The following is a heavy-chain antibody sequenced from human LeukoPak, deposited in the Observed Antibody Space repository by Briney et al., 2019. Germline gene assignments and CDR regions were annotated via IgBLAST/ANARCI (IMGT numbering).Heavy chain of an antibody. CDR2: ISSSGNT. CDR3: VKGRMSEDGLDF. D-gene: IGHD5-24*01. Sequence: PGGSLRLSCEAPGFTFGRSAMTWVRQTPGKGLEWFSSISSSGNTYYADSVKGRFTISRDNSKNLVNLQMNSLRAEDTAIYYCVKGRMSEDGLDFWGQGSLVTVSS. CDR1: GFTFGRSA. J-gene: IGHJ4*02. V-gene: IGHV3-23*01.